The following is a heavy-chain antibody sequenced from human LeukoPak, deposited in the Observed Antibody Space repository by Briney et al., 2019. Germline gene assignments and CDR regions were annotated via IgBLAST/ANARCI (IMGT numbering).Heavy chain of an antibody. V-gene: IGHV3-23*01. CDR2: ISGSGGTT. CDR1: GFTFSSYG. J-gene: IGHJ4*02. CDR3: ADYGSGSI. Sequence: GGSLRLSCAASGFTFSSYGMSWVRQAPGKGLEWVSGISGSGGTTYYADSVKGRFAISRDNSENTLYLQMSSLRAEDTAVYYSADYGSGSIWGQGTLVTVSS. D-gene: IGHD3-10*01.